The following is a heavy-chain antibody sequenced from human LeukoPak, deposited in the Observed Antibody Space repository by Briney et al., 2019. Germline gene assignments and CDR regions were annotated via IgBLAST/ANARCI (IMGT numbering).Heavy chain of an antibody. Sequence: GGSLRLSCAASGFTFSSNYMNWVRQAPGKGLEWVSVIYSGGNTYYADPVMGRFAISKNNSKNTLYLQMNSLRAEDTAVYYCAVCSGDCYDWGQGTLVTVSS. CDR1: GFTFSSNY. D-gene: IGHD2-21*02. CDR2: IYSGGNT. V-gene: IGHV3-53*01. J-gene: IGHJ4*02. CDR3: AVCSGDCYD.